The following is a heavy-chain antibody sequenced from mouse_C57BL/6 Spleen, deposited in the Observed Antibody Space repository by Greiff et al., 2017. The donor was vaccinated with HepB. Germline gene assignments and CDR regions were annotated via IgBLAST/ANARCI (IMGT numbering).Heavy chain of an antibody. CDR2: ISSGGSYT. D-gene: IGHD1-1*01. J-gene: IGHJ4*01. V-gene: IGHV5-6*01. CDR1: GFTFSSYG. CDR3: AREGEIYYYGSSQYAMDY. Sequence: EVQLVESGGDLVKPGGSLKLSCAASGFTFSSYGMSWVRQTPDKRLEWVATISSGGSYTYYPDSVKGRFTISRDNAKNTLYLQMSSLKSEDTAMYYCAREGEIYYYGSSQYAMDYWGQGTSVTVSS.